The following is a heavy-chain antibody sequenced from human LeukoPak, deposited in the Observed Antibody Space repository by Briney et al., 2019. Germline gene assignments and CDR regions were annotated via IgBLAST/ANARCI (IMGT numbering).Heavy chain of an antibody. Sequence: GRSLRLSCAASGFTFSSYGMHWVRQAPGKGLERVAVISYDGSNKYYADSVKGRFTISRDNSKNTLYLQMNSLRAEDTAVYYCAKDPVPSTVTTFFRWFDPWGQGTLVTVSS. V-gene: IGHV3-30*18. D-gene: IGHD4-17*01. CDR2: ISYDGSNK. J-gene: IGHJ5*02. CDR3: AKDPVPSTVTTFFRWFDP. CDR1: GFTFSSYG.